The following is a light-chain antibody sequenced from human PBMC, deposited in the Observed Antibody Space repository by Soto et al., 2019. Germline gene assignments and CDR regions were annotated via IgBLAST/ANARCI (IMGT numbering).Light chain of an antibody. Sequence: QSALTQPASVSGSPGQSITISCTGTSSDVGSHNFVSWYQQRPGKAPKLMIFEVTKRPSGVSSRFSASKSGNTASLTISGLQAEDEADYYCSSYAISDTPYVFGGGTKLTVL. CDR1: SSDVGSHNF. CDR2: EVT. J-gene: IGLJ1*01. V-gene: IGLV2-14*02. CDR3: SSYAISDTPYV.